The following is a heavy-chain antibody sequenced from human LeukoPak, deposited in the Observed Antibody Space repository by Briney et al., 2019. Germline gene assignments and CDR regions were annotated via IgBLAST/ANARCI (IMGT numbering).Heavy chain of an antibody. Sequence: AGGSLRLSCAASGFTFSSYSMNWVRQAPGKGLEWVSSISSSSSYIYYADLVKGRFTISRDNAKNSLYLQMNSLRAEDTAVYYCAREEDDILTGYPTSEGMDAWGQGTTVTVSS. CDR3: AREEDDILTGYPTSEGMDA. V-gene: IGHV3-21*01. J-gene: IGHJ6*02. D-gene: IGHD3-9*01. CDR1: GFTFSSYS. CDR2: ISSSSSYI.